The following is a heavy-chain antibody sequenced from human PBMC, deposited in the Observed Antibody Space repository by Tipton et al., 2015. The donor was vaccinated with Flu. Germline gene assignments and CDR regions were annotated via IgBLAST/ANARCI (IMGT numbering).Heavy chain of an antibody. CDR3: AREWSGLDI. Sequence: TLSLTCTVSGDSINSDYYWGWIRQPPGKGLEWIGNIFHTGSTYHNPSLKGRVTLSVDRSKNQFSLKVTSVTAADTAVYYCAREWSGLDIWGQGTMVTVSA. J-gene: IGHJ3*02. CDR2: IFHTGST. D-gene: IGHD3-3*01. CDR1: GDSINSDYY. V-gene: IGHV4-38-2*02.